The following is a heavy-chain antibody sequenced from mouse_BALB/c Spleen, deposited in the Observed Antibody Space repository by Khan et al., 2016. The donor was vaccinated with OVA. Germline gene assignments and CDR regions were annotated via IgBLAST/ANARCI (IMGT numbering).Heavy chain of an antibody. CDR3: TRPGYGAFAY. V-gene: IGHV1S81*02. CDR1: GYTFTSYY. CDR2: INPSDGDT. Sequence: QVQLKQSGAELVKPGASVKLSCKASGYTFTSYYMYWVKQRPGQGLEWIGEINPSDGDTNFNEKFKSKATLTVDKSSSTAYMQLSSLTSEDSAVYCCTRPGYGAFAYWGQGTLVTVSA. D-gene: IGHD1-1*02. J-gene: IGHJ3*01.